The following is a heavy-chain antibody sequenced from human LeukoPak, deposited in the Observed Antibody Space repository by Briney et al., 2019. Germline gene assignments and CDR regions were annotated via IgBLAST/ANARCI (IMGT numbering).Heavy chain of an antibody. CDR1: GGSISSYY. V-gene: IGHV4-59*06. CDR3: ARDPSNLRRPGYYYYYMDV. D-gene: IGHD5-24*01. J-gene: IGHJ6*03. Sequence: SETLSLTCTVPGGSISSYYWSWIRQPPGKGLEWIGYIYYSGSTYYNPSLKSRVTISVDTSKNQFSLKLSSVTAADTAVYYCARDPSNLRRPGYYYYYMDVWGKGTTVTVSS. CDR2: IYYSGST.